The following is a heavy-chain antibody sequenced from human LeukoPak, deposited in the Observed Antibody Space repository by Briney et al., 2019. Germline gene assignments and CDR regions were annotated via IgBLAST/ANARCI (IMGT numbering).Heavy chain of an antibody. CDR1: GYRFTSYW. Sequence: GESLKISCKGSGYRFTSYWIGWVRQIPGKGLEWMAIIYPADSDIRYSPSFQGQVTISADKSISTAYLQWSSLKASDTAMYYCARSLTAATGDYWGQGTLVTVSS. CDR3: ARSLTAATGDY. J-gene: IGHJ4*02. D-gene: IGHD6-13*01. CDR2: IYPADSDI. V-gene: IGHV5-51*01.